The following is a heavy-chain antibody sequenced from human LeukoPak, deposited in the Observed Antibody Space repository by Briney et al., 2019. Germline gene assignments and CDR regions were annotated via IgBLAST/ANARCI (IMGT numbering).Heavy chain of an antibody. CDR1: GFTFSSYG. CDR2: IWYDGSNK. V-gene: IGHV3-33*06. CDR3: AKPRGSRGYSYGYVDY. Sequence: GGSLRLSCAASGFTFSSYGMRWVRQAPGKGLEWVAVIWYDGSNKYYADSVKGRFTISRDNSKNTLYLQMNSLRAEDTAVYYCAKPRGSRGYSYGYVDYWGQGTLVTVSS. J-gene: IGHJ4*02. D-gene: IGHD5-18*01.